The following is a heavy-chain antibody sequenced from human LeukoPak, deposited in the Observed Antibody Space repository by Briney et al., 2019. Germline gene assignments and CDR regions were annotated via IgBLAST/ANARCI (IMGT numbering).Heavy chain of an antibody. J-gene: IGHJ5*02. D-gene: IGHD1-26*01. CDR3: TRDSGSYYGWFDP. CDR2: MNPNRGDT. Sequence: GASVKVSCKASGYTFSDYTIHWVRQAPGQGLEWMGWMNPNRGDTKYPWKFEGRVTLTRDTSINTAYMELSRLRSGDTAVYYCTRDSGSYYGWFDPWGQGTLVTVSS. V-gene: IGHV1-2*02. CDR1: GYTFSDYT.